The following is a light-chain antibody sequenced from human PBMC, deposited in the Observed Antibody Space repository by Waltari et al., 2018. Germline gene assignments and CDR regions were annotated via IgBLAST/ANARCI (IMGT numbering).Light chain of an antibody. V-gene: IGLV2-14*01. CDR3: TSYTISTTWV. Sequence: QSARTQPASVSGSPGQSITISCTGTSSDIGYYNHVSWYQQYPGRAPKLMIYEVNNRPSGVSNRFSGSKSDNTASLTISGLQAEDEAHYYCTSYTISTTWVFGGGTKLTVL. CDR1: SSDIGYYNH. J-gene: IGLJ3*02. CDR2: EVN.